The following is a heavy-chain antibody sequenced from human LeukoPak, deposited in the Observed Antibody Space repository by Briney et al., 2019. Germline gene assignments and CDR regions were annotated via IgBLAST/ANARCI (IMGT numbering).Heavy chain of an antibody. CDR2: ISSNVKNK. J-gene: IGHJ6*02. CDR3: ARPMYYYDSSGSLAV. Sequence: PGGSLRLSCAASGFTFSSYGIHWVRQAPGKWLEWVALISSNVKNKDYADSVKGRFTISRDNSKNTLYLQMNSLRAEDTAVYYCARPMYYYDSSGSLAVWGQGTTVTVTS. D-gene: IGHD3-22*01. CDR1: GFTFSSYG. V-gene: IGHV3-30*04.